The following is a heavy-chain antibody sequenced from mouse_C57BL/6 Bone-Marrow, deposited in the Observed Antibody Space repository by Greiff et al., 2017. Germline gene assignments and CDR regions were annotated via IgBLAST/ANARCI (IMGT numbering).Heavy chain of an antibody. J-gene: IGHJ4*01. CDR3: ARRDSHYYGSAYAMDY. V-gene: IGHV1-9*01. D-gene: IGHD1-1*01. CDR2: ILPGSGST. Sequence: QVQLQQSGAELMKPGASVKLSCKATGYTFTGYWIEWVKQRPGHGLEWIGEILPGSGSTNYNEKFKGKATFTADTSSNTAYMQLISLTTEDSAIYYCARRDSHYYGSAYAMDYWGQGTSVTVSS. CDR1: GYTFTGYW.